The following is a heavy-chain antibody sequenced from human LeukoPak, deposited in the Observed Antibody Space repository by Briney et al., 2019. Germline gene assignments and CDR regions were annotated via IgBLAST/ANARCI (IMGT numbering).Heavy chain of an antibody. Sequence: GESLTLSCALSGFTLSKFWMTWVRQPPGKGLEWVGDIRGEGSVNYLLDSVTGRLIIRKDNVKISLSLEMNYLRAHDTALYYCSRYANYYDNSRHYVAAFDMWGQGTMVTVSS. CDR1: GFTLSKFW. CDR2: IRGEGSVN. J-gene: IGHJ3*02. D-gene: IGHD3-22*01. V-gene: IGHV3-7*01. CDR3: SRYANYYDNSRHYVAAFDM.